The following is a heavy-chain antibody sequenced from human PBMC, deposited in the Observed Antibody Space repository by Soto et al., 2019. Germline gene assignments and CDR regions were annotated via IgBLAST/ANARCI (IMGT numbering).Heavy chain of an antibody. Sequence: SETLSLTCTVSGGSVSSGSYYWSWIRQPPGKGLEWIGYIYYSGSTNYNPSLKSRVTISLDTSKNQFSLKLSSVTAADTAVYYCARDDNPQAISSWGQGTLVTVSS. CDR3: ARDDNPQAISS. CDR1: GGSVSSGSYY. D-gene: IGHD6-13*01. V-gene: IGHV4-61*01. J-gene: IGHJ4*02. CDR2: IYYSGST.